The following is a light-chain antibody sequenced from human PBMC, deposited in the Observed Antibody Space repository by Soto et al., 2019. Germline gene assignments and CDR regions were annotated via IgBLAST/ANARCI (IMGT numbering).Light chain of an antibody. CDR3: KQYNRNPYT. Sequence: DIQMTQSPSTLSVSVGDRVTITGRASQTINSWLAWYQQKPGKAPKFLIYKASSLESGVTSRFSGCGSGTECNLTISSLQTDAFATSYCKQYNRNPYTFGQGTNLEIK. CDR2: KAS. J-gene: IGKJ2*01. V-gene: IGKV1-5*03. CDR1: QTINSW.